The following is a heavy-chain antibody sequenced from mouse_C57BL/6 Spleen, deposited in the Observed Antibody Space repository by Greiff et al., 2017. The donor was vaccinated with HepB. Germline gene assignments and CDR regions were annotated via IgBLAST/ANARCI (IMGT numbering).Heavy chain of an antibody. CDR1: GYSFTDYN. CDR2: INPNYGTT. Sequence: VQLQQSGPELVKPGASVKISCKASGYSFTDYNMNWVKQSNGKSLEWIGVINPNYGTTSYNQKFKGKATLTVDQSSSTAYMQLNSLTSLDSAVYYCSRRWRDYYYGSRGYFDHCGQGTTPTVSS. V-gene: IGHV1-39*01. J-gene: IGHJ2*01. CDR3: SRRWRDYYYGSRGYFDH. D-gene: IGHD1-1*01.